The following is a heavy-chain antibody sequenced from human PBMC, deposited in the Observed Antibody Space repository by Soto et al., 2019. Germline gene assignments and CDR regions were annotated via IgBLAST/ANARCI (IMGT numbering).Heavy chain of an antibody. CDR2: T. CDR3: ARRGRLIVVVPAAMGGWAFDI. V-gene: IGHV4-39*01. Sequence: TSYNPSHKSRNTISVDTSKNQFSLKLSSVTAADTAVYYCARRGRLIVVVPAAMGGWAFDIWGQGTTVTGSS. J-gene: IGHJ3*02. D-gene: IGHD2-2*01.